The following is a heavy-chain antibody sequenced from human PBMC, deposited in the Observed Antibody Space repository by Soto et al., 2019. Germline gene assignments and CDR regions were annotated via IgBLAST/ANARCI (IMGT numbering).Heavy chain of an antibody. CDR3: ARGKLGGASI. Sequence: QVQLQQWGAGLLKPSETLSLSCGVYGGSFSGNYWSWIRQPPEKGLEWIGEINPSGNTNFNPSLTSRLTMSLDTSKNQFSLRLSAVTAADTAVYYCARGKLGGASIWGQGTLVTVSS. J-gene: IGHJ4*02. CDR2: INPSGNT. V-gene: IGHV4-34*01. CDR1: GGSFSGNY. D-gene: IGHD3-16*01.